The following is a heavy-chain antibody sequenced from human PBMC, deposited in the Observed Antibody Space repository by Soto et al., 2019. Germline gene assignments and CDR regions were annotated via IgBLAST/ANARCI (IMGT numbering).Heavy chain of an antibody. Sequence: SEALSLTCTVSGGSISSYYWSWIRQPPGKGLEWIGYIYYSGSTNYNPSLKSRVTISVDTSKNQFSLKLSSVTAADTAVYYCARDSRYSYYDFWSGTQLYYYGMDVWGQGTTVTVSS. D-gene: IGHD3-3*01. CDR2: IYYSGST. J-gene: IGHJ6*02. CDR1: GGSISSYY. CDR3: ARDSRYSYYDFWSGTQLYYYGMDV. V-gene: IGHV4-59*01.